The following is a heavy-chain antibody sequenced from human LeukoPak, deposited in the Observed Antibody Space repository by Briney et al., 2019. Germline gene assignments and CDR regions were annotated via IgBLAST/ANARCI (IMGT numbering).Heavy chain of an antibody. CDR3: ARDGVGASHGMDV. V-gene: IGHV3-53*01. J-gene: IGHJ6*02. D-gene: IGHD1-26*01. CDR2: IYSGGST. Sequence: PGGSLRLSCAASGFTVSSNYMSWVRQAPGKGLEWVSVIYSGGSTYCADSVKGRFTISRDNSKNTLYLQMNSLRAEDTAVYYCARDGVGASHGMDVWGQGTTVTVSS. CDR1: GFTVSSNY.